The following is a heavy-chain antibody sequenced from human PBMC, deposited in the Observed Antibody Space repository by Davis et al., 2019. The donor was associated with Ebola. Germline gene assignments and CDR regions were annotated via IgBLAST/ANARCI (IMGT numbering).Heavy chain of an antibody. CDR3: ATLDYYDRPNT. CDR2: IYHSGST. Sequence: SETLSLTCAVYGGSFSGYYWSWIRQPPGKGLEWIGSIYHSGSTYYNPSLESRVAISVDTSKNQFSLSLTSVSAADTAVYYCATLDYYDRPNTWGQGTLVTVSS. CDR1: GGSFSGYY. D-gene: IGHD3-22*01. J-gene: IGHJ5*02. V-gene: IGHV4-34*01.